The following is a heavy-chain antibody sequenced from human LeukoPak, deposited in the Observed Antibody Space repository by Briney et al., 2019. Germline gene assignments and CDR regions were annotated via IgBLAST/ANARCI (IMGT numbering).Heavy chain of an antibody. V-gene: IGHV3-9*01. CDR3: AKEKIAVAHIFDY. Sequence: GRSLRLSCAASGFTFDDYAMHWVRQAPGKGLEWVSGISWNSGSIGYADSVKGRFTISRDNAKNSLYLQMNSLRAEDTALYYCAKEKIAVAHIFDYWGQGTLVTVSS. CDR2: ISWNSGSI. CDR1: GFTFDDYA. D-gene: IGHD6-19*01. J-gene: IGHJ4*02.